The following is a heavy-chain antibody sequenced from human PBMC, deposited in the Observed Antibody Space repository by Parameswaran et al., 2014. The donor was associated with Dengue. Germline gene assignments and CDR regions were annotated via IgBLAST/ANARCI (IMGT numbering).Heavy chain of an antibody. Sequence: VRQAPGRAGVGSFIRNKAYGGTTEYAASVKGRFTISRDDSKSIAYLQINSLKTEDTAVYYCTREGTRHDFWSGYFNYYNGMDVWGQGTTVTVSS. CDR3: TREGTRHDFWSGYFNYYNGMDV. J-gene: IGHJ6*02. V-gene: IGHV3-49*02. D-gene: IGHD3-3*01. CDR2: IRNKAYGGTT.